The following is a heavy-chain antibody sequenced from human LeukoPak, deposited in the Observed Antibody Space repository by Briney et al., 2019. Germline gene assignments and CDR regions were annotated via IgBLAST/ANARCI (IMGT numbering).Heavy chain of an antibody. Sequence: SETLSLTCTVSGGSISSYYWSWIRQPPGKGLEWIGYIYYSGSTNYNPSLKSRVTISVDTSKNQFSLKLSSVTAADTAVYYCASRYYYDSSGYAFDPWGQGTLVTVSS. CDR2: IYYSGST. V-gene: IGHV4-59*01. J-gene: IGHJ5*02. CDR1: GGSISSYY. D-gene: IGHD3-22*01. CDR3: ASRYYYDSSGYAFDP.